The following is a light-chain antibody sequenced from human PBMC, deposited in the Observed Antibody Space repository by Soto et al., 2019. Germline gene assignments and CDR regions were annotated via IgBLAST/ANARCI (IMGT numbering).Light chain of an antibody. Sequence: EIVLTQSPGTLSLSPGERATLSCRASQSVSSSYLAWYQQNRGQAPRLLIYGASSRAPGIPDRFGGSGSGKDFTLIISRLEPEDFAVYYCQQYGSSRWTFGQGTKVDIK. V-gene: IGKV3-20*01. CDR2: GAS. CDR1: QSVSSSY. J-gene: IGKJ1*01. CDR3: QQYGSSRWT.